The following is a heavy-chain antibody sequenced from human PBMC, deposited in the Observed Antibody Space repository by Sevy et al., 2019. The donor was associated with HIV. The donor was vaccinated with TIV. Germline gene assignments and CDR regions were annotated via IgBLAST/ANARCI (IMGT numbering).Heavy chain of an antibody. CDR1: GFTFSSYW. CDR2: IKQDGSEK. J-gene: IGHJ4*02. Sequence: GGSLRLSCAASGFTFSSYWMSWVRQAPGKGLEWVANIKQDGSEKYYVNSGKGRFTISRDNAKNALYVQMNSLRAEDTAVYYCARWLAYFDYWGQGTLVTVSS. V-gene: IGHV3-7*03. D-gene: IGHD6-19*01. CDR3: ARWLAYFDY.